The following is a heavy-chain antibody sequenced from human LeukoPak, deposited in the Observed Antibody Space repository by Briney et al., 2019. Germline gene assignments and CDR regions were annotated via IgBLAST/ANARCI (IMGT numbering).Heavy chain of an antibody. D-gene: IGHD3-22*01. CDR2: MNPNSGNT. V-gene: IGHV1-8*02. CDR3: ARATYYYDSSGYPLGYGMDV. Sequence: GASVKVSCKASGYTFTSYAMNWVRQATGQGLEWMGWMNPNSGNTGYAQKFQGRVTMTRNTSISTAYMELSSLRSEDTAVYYCARATYYYDSSGYPLGYGMDVWGQGTTVTVSS. J-gene: IGHJ6*02. CDR1: GYTFTSYA.